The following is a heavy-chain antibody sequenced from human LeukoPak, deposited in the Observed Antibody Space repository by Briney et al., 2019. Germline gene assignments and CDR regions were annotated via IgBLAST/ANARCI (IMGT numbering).Heavy chain of an antibody. Sequence: ASVNVSCKASGYTFTRYYIHWMRQAPGQGFEWMGIINPSDGSTRYAQRFQGRVTMTRDTSARTVYMELSSVTAADTAVYYCARHAAFAEYQSHLTHFDYWGQGTLVTVSS. V-gene: IGHV1-46*01. CDR3: ARHAAFAEYQSHLTHFDY. J-gene: IGHJ4*02. CDR1: GYTFTRYY. D-gene: IGHD2-2*01. CDR2: INPSDGST.